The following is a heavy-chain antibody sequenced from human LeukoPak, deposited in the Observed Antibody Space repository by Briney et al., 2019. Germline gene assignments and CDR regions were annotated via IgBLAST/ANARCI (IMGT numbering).Heavy chain of an antibody. CDR3: VKDMGFDLLKDAFHV. D-gene: IGHD3-9*01. J-gene: IGHJ3*01. V-gene: IGHV3-9*01. Sequence: PGGSLRLSCVGSGFSLEDYAMHWVRQVPGKGLEWVSSISWDSGNQAYTDSVKGRFTISGDNGKNSLYLQMNSLRPEDTAFYYCVKDMGFDLLKDAFHVWGQGTLVTVSS. CDR1: GFSLEDYA. CDR2: ISWDSGNQ.